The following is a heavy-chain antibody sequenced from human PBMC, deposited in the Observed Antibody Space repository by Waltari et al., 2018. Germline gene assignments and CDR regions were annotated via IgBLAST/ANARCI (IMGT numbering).Heavy chain of an antibody. CDR3: AVRSYDYVWGSRFDY. CDR2: INHSGST. CDR1: GGSFSGYY. D-gene: IGHD3-16*01. Sequence: QVQLQQWGAGLLKPSETLSLTCAVSGGSFSGYYWSWIRQPPGKGLEWIGEINHSGSTNYNPSLKSRVTISVDTSKNQFSLKLSSVTAADTAVYYCAVRSYDYVWGSRFDYWGQGTLVTVSS. V-gene: IGHV4-34*01. J-gene: IGHJ4*02.